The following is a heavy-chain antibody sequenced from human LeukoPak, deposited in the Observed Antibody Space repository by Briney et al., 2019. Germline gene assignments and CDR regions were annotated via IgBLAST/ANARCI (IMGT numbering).Heavy chain of an antibody. D-gene: IGHD1-14*01. CDR1: GGTFTSYA. CDR2: IIPIFDTA. J-gene: IGHJ4*02. V-gene: IGHV1-69*05. Sequence: GASVKVSCKASGGTFTSYAVSWVRQGPGQGLEWMGAIIPIFDTANYAQKFQARVTITTDESTSTAYMELSSLRSEDTAVYYCAKEVGGTTYYFDSWGQGTLVTVSS. CDR3: AKEVGGTTYYFDS.